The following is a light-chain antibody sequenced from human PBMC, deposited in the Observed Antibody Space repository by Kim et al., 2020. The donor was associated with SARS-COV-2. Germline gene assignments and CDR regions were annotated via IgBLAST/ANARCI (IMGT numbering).Light chain of an antibody. CDR1: SLRSYY. Sequence: PLGQTVSITCQGDSLRSYYATWYQQKPGQAPILVIYGKNNRPSGIPDRFSGSSSGNTASLTITGTQAGDEADYYCNSRDSNDNVVFGGGTQLTVL. CDR3: NSRDSNDNVV. V-gene: IGLV3-19*01. CDR2: GKN. J-gene: IGLJ2*01.